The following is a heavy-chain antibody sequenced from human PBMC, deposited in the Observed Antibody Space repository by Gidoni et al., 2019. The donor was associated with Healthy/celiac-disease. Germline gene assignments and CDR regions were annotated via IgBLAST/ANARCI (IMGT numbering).Heavy chain of an antibody. CDR2: ISYDGSNK. D-gene: IGHD3-22*01. CDR3: AREGKSYYDSSGYIDY. Sequence: QVQLVESGGGVVQPGRSLRLSCAASGFTFSSSAMPGVRQAPGKGLEWWAVISYDGSNKYYADSVKGRFTISRDNSKNTLYLQMNSLRAEDTAVYYCAREGKSYYDSSGYIDYWGQGTLVTVSS. CDR1: GFTFSSSA. J-gene: IGHJ4*02. V-gene: IGHV3-30-3*01.